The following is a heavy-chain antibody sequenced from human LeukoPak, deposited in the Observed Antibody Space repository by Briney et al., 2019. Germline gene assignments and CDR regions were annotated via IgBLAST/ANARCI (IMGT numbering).Heavy chain of an antibody. V-gene: IGHV4-38-2*02. CDR1: GYPISSDNY. Sequence: PSETLSLTCTVSGYPISSDNYWGWIRQPPGKGLEWIGNIYQTGSTYYNPSLTSRVTISIDTSKNQFSLKLSSVTAADTAVYYRARDLSITMIRGVTFDYWGQGALVTVSS. D-gene: IGHD3-10*01. J-gene: IGHJ4*02. CDR3: ARDLSITMIRGVTFDY. CDR2: IYQTGST.